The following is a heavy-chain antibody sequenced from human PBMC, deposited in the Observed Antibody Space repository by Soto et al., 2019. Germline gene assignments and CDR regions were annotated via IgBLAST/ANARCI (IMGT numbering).Heavy chain of an antibody. V-gene: IGHV4-30-2*06. CDR1: VVTMSYGAYS. D-gene: IGHD2-15*01. CDR2: ISHLETT. Sequence: PAETLSRTCAFSVVTMSYGAYSGNCIRQSPGKGLELLGYISHLETTYYNPSFIILLSLSIYRTRNQFFLSLSSMTAADKAVYYCVRGGGYDSFDFWGQGIQVTVS. J-gene: IGHJ4*02. CDR3: VRGGGYDSFDF.